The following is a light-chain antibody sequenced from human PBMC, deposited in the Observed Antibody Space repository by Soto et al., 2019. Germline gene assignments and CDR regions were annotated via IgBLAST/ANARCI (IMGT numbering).Light chain of an antibody. CDR1: QSLLHSDGKTY. V-gene: IGKV2D-29*01. J-gene: IGKJ1*01. CDR2: EVS. Sequence: DIVMTQTPLSLSVTPGQPASISCKSSQSLLHSDGKTYVYWYQQKPGQPPQLPICEVSNRFSGVPDRFSGRGSGTDFSLKISRVEAEDVGVFYCMQSLHLPWTVGQGTKVE. CDR3: MQSLHLPWT.